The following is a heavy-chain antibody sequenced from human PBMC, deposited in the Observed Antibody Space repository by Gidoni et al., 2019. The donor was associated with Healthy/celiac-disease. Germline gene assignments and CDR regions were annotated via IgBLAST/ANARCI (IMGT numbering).Heavy chain of an antibody. Sequence: EVQLLESGGGLVQPGGSLRLSCAASGFTFSSYAMSWVRQAPGKGLEWVSAISGSGGSTYYADSVKGRFTISRDNSKNTLYLQMNSLRAEDTAVYYCAKGSTEPYYYYYGMDVWGQGTTVTVSS. J-gene: IGHJ6*02. CDR1: GFTFSSYA. CDR2: ISGSGGST. CDR3: AKGSTEPYYYYYGMDV. V-gene: IGHV3-23*01.